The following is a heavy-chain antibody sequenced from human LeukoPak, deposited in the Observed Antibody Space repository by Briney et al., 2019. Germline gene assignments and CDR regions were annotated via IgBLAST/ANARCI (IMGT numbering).Heavy chain of an antibody. CDR2: SSPNSGGA. Sequence: ASVKVSCKASGYTFSGYYIHWVRQAPGQGLEWMGYSSPNSGGANSAQKFRGRVTMTRDTSISTAYMELTRLGSDDTAVYYCAREGDGLLSKDFDYWGQGTLVTVSS. CDR1: GYTFSGYY. CDR3: AREGDGLLSKDFDY. V-gene: IGHV1-2*02. J-gene: IGHJ4*02. D-gene: IGHD2-15*01.